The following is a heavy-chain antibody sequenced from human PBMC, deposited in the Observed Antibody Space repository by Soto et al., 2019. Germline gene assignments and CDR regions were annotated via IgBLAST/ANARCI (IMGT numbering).Heavy chain of an antibody. D-gene: IGHD3-22*01. CDR2: INPNSGGT. Sequence: ASVKVSCKASGYTFTGYYMHWVRQAPGQGLEWMGWINPNSGGTNYAQKFQGRVTMTRATSISTAYMELSRLRSDDTAVYYCARDQSISMIVVVTNVDIDTWGQGPMVT. CDR3: ARDQSISMIVVVTNVDIDT. V-gene: IGHV1-2*02. CDR1: GYTFTGYY. J-gene: IGHJ3*02.